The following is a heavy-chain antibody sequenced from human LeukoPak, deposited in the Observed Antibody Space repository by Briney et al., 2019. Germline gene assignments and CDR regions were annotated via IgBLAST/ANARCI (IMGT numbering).Heavy chain of an antibody. CDR3: ARDPGYSSSSKDSMAYYFDY. J-gene: IGHJ4*02. CDR1: GYTFTGYY. V-gene: IGHV1-2*02. D-gene: IGHD6-6*01. Sequence: GASVKVSCKASGYTFTGYYMHWVRQAPGQGLEWMGWINTNSGGTNYAQKFQGRVTMTRDTSISTAYMELSRLRSDDTAVYYCARDPGYSSSSKDSMAYYFDYWGQGTLVTVSS. CDR2: INTNSGGT.